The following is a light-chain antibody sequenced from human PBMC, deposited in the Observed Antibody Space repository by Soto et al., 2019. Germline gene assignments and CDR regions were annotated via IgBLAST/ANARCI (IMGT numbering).Light chain of an antibody. CDR1: QSISRY. J-gene: IGKJ1*01. Sequence: DIQLTHSTSSLSASVGDRITITCRSSQSISRYLNWYQQRPGTAPKVLIFGANSLQSGVPSRFSGSGSGTEFTLTISSLQPEDFATYYCQQNYGTPGTFGQGTKVDI. CDR3: QQNYGTPGT. V-gene: IGKV1-39*01. CDR2: GAN.